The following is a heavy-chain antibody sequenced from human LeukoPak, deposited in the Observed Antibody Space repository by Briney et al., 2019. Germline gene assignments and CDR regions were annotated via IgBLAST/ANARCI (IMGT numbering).Heavy chain of an antibody. V-gene: IGHV3-21*01. D-gene: IGHD4-17*01. Sequence: GGSLRLPCAASGFTFSTYSMNWVRQAPGKGLEWVSLISSSGSYIYYADSVRGRFTISRDNAKSSLYLQMNSLRAEDTAVYYCARYFSGDYDYFQHWGQGTLVTVSS. CDR3: ARYFSGDYDYFQH. CDR1: GFTFSTYS. J-gene: IGHJ1*01. CDR2: ISSSGSYI.